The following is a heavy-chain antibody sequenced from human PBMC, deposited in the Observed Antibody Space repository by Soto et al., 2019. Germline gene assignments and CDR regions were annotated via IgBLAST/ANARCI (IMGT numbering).Heavy chain of an antibody. J-gene: IGHJ6*02. V-gene: IGHV1-69*01. CDR2: IIPIFGTA. CDR3: ARDKGRIAAAGTYYYYYGMDV. D-gene: IGHD6-13*01. Sequence: QVQLVQSGAEVKKPGSSVKVSCKASGGTFSSYAISWVRQAPGQGLEWMGGIIPIFGTANYAQKFQGRVTITADESKSTPYMELSSLRSEDTAVYYCARDKGRIAAAGTYYYYYGMDVWGQGTTVTVSS. CDR1: GGTFSSYA.